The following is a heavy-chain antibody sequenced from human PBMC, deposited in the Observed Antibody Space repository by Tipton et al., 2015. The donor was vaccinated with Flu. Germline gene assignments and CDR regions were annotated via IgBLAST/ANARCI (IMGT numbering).Heavy chain of an antibody. CDR2: IYYSGST. V-gene: IGHV4-31*03. J-gene: IGHJ4*02. Sequence: TLSLTCTVSGGSISSGGYYWSWIRQHPGKGLEWIGYIYYSGSTYYNPSLKSRVTISVDTSKNQFSLKLSSVTAADTAVYYCARGRWFGELLNDYWGQGTLVTVS. CDR1: GGSISSGGYY. CDR3: ARGRWFGELLNDY. D-gene: IGHD3-10*01.